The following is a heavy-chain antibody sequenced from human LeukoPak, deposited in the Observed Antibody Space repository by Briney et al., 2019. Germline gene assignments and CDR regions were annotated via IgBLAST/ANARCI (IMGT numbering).Heavy chain of an antibody. Sequence: GGSLRLSCAASGFSFSSYSMNWVRQAPGKGLEWVSSISSSSSYRYYADSVKGRFTISRDNAKNSLYLQMNSLRAEDTAVYYCARSALYSGYDFLNWGQGTLVTVSS. CDR2: ISSSSSYR. CDR3: ARSALYSGYDFLN. D-gene: IGHD5-12*01. J-gene: IGHJ4*02. V-gene: IGHV3-21*01. CDR1: GFSFSSYS.